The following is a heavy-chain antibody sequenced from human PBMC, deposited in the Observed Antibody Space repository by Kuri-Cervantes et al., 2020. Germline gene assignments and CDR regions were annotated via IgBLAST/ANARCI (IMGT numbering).Heavy chain of an antibody. Sequence: ASVKVSCKASGYTFTNYDINWVRQATGQGLEWMGWMNPKSGNTGYAQKFQGRVTMTRDTSTSTVYMELSSLRSEDTAVYYCASEFPSSDSSGYGLGYWGQGTLVTVSS. CDR2: MNPKSGNT. V-gene: IGHV1-8*01. CDR3: ASEFPSSDSSGYGLGY. D-gene: IGHD3-22*01. J-gene: IGHJ4*02. CDR1: GYTFTNYD.